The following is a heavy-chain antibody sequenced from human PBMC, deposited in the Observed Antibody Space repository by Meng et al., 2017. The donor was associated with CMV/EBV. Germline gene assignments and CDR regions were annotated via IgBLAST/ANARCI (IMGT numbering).Heavy chain of an antibody. CDR1: GFTFDDYA. D-gene: IGHD1-26*01. V-gene: IGHV3-9*01. CDR3: ARVGGGVLYYYYYGMDV. CDR2: ISWNSGSI. Sequence: SLKISCAASGFTFDDYAMHWVRQAPGKGLEWVSGISWNSGSIGYVDSVKGRFTISRDNAKNSLYLQMNSLRAEDTAVYYCARVGGGVLYYYYYGMDVWGQGTTVTVSS. J-gene: IGHJ6*02.